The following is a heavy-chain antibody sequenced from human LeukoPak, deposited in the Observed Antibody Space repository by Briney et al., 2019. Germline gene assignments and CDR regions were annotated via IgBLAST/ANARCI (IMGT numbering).Heavy chain of an antibody. V-gene: IGHV4-59*01. CDR3: ARIYGDYEVYYYYYYMDV. D-gene: IGHD4-17*01. Sequence: SETLSLTCTVSGGSISSYYWSWIRQPPGKGLEWIGYIYYSGSTNYNPSLKSRVTISVDTSKNQFSLKLSSVTAADTAVYYCARIYGDYEVYYYYYYMDVWGKGTTVTVSS. CDR2: IYYSGST. CDR1: GGSISSYY. J-gene: IGHJ6*03.